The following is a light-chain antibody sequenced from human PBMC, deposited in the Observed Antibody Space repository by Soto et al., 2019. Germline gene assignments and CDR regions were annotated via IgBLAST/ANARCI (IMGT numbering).Light chain of an antibody. V-gene: IGKV3-11*01. Sequence: EIVLTQSPATLSLSPGERATLSCRASQSVAGYVAWFQQKPGQAPSLLIYDVSNRAVGVPARFSGSGSGTDYTLTINSLEPEDFAVYYCQQRRDWPLTFGGGTKVEI. J-gene: IGKJ4*01. CDR2: DVS. CDR3: QQRRDWPLT. CDR1: QSVAGY.